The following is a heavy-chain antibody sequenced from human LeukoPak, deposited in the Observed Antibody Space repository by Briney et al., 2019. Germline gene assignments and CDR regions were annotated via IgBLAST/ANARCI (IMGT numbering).Heavy chain of an antibody. CDR2: ISYDGSNK. V-gene: IGHV3-30*18. J-gene: IGHJ3*02. D-gene: IGHD1-26*01. CDR3: AKRASYGDAFDI. Sequence: GRSLRLSCAASGFTFSSYGMHWVRQAPGKGLEWVAVISYDGSNKYYADSVKGRFTISRDNSKNTLYLQMNSLRAEDTAVYYCAKRASYGDAFDIWGQGTMVTVSS. CDR1: GFTFSSYG.